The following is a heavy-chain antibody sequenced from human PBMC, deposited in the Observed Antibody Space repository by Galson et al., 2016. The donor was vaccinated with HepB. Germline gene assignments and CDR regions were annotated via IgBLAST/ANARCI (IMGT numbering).Heavy chain of an antibody. CDR3: ARAIMTPSDNWFDP. CDR1: GYTFINYY. Sequence: SVKVSCKASGYTFINYYIHWVRQAPGQGLEWMGIINPLSGGTDYAQRFQGRVTMTRDTSTSTVSMELSSLRPEDTAVYYCARAIMTPSDNWFDPWGQGSLVTVSS. D-gene: IGHD2-8*01. J-gene: IGHJ5*02. V-gene: IGHV1-46*01. CDR2: INPLSGGT.